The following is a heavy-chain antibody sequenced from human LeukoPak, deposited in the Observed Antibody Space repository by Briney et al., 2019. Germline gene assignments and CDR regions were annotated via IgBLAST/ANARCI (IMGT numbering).Heavy chain of an antibody. Sequence: SETLSLTCAVYGGSFSGYYWSWIRQPPGKGLEWIGEINHSGSTNYNPSLKSRVTISVDTSKNQFSLKLSSVTAADTAVYYCARPARRGYSYGHFDYWGQGTLVTVSS. CDR1: GGSFSGYY. CDR2: INHSGST. V-gene: IGHV4-34*01. CDR3: ARPARRGYSYGHFDY. D-gene: IGHD5-18*01. J-gene: IGHJ4*02.